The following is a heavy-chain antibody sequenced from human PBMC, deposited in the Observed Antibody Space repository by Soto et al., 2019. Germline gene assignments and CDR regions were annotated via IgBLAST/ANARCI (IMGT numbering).Heavy chain of an antibody. V-gene: IGHV3-23*01. CDR1: GFTFSSYA. CDR2: ISGSGGST. CDR3: AKQGLYSGSSLTPYYFDY. D-gene: IGHD1-26*01. Sequence: QPGGSLRLSCAASGFTFSSYAMIWVRQAPGKGLEWVSAISGSGGSTYYADSVKGRFTISRDNSKNTLYLQMNSLRAEDTAVYYCAKQGLYSGSSLTPYYFDYWGQGTLVTVSS. J-gene: IGHJ4*02.